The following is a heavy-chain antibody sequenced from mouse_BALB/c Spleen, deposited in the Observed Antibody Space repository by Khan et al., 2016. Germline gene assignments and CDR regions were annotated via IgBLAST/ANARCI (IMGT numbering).Heavy chain of an antibody. CDR2: ISSGSSTI. V-gene: IGHV5-17*02. J-gene: IGHJ3*01. D-gene: IGHD4-1*01. CDR1: GFTFSSFG. CDR3: ARANWDVWFAY. Sequence: EVELVESGGGVVQPGGSRKLSCAASGFTFSSFGMHWVRQAPEKGLEWVAYISSGSSTIYYADTVKGRFTISRDNPKNTLFLQMTSLRSEDTAMYYCARANWDVWFAYWGQGTLVTVSA.